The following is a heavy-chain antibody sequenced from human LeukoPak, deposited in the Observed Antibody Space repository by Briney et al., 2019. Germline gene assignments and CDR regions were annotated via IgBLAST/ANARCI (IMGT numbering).Heavy chain of an antibody. CDR3: ASPPLYGDLFDY. Sequence: SETLSLTCTVSGGSISSSSYYWGWIRQPPGKGLEWIGSIYYSGSTYYNPSLKSRVTISVDTSKNQFSLKLSSVTAADTAVYYCASPPLYGDLFDYWGQGTLVTVSS. CDR2: IYYSGST. CDR1: GGSISSSSYY. V-gene: IGHV4-39*01. J-gene: IGHJ4*02. D-gene: IGHD4-17*01.